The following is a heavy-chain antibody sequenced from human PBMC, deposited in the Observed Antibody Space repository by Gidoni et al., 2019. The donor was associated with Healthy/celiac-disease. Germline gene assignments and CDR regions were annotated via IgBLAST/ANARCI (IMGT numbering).Heavy chain of an antibody. V-gene: IGHV3-30-3*01. CDR3: ARDPCSSTSCYVGL. CDR1: GFTFRSYA. D-gene: IGHD2-2*01. Sequence: QVQLVGSGGGVVQPGRSLRLSCAASGFTFRSYAMHWVRQAPGKGLEWVEVISYDGSNKYYADSVKGRFTISRDNSKNTLYLQMNSLRAEDTAVYYCARDPCSSTSCYVGLWGQGTMVTVSS. J-gene: IGHJ3*01. CDR2: ISYDGSNK.